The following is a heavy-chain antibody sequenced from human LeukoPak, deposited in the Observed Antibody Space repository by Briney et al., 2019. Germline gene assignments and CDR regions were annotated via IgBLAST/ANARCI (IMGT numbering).Heavy chain of an antibody. D-gene: IGHD2-2*01. J-gene: IGHJ6*04. CDR1: GFTFSSYA. CDR3: AREVVPAARYPYGMDV. V-gene: IGHV3-30*04. Sequence: GGSLRLSCAASGFTFSSYAMHWVRQAPGKGLEWGAVISYDGSNKYYADSVKGRFTISRDNSKNTLYLQMNSLRAHERAGYDCAREVVPAARYPYGMDVWGKGTTVTVSS. CDR2: ISYDGSNK.